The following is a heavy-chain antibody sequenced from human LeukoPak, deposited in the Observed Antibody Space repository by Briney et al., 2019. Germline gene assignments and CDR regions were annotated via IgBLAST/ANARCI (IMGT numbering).Heavy chain of an antibody. CDR2: IWYDGNNK. CDR3: AKPYDNHNWYFHL. D-gene: IGHD3-10*01. J-gene: IGHJ2*01. Sequence: GGSLRLSCAASGFTFSTYGMNWVRQAPGKGLEWVAIIWYDGNNKYYADSVKGRFTISRDNSKNTLYLQMNNLRADDTAVYYCAKPYDNHNWYFHLWGRGTLVTVSS. V-gene: IGHV3-33*06. CDR1: GFTFSTYG.